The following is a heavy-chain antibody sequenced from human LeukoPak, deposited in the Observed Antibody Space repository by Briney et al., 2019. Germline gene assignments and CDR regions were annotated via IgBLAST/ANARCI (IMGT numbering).Heavy chain of an antibody. CDR1: GGSISSYY. J-gene: IGHJ5*02. D-gene: IGHD3-22*01. V-gene: IGHV4-59*01. CDR2: IYYSGST. CDR3: AAYYDSSGYLGFDP. Sequence: PSETLSLTCTVSGGSISSYYWSWIRQPPGKGLEWIGYIYYSGSTNYNPSLKSRVTISVDTSKNQFSLKLSSVTAVDTAVYYCAAYYDSSGYLGFDPWGQGTLVTVSS.